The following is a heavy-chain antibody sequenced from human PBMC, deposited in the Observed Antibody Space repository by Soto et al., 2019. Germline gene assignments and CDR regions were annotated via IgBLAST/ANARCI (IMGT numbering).Heavy chain of an antibody. Sequence: ASVKVSCKASRYTFATYAMRWVRQAPGQRVEWMGWINAGNGDTGHSQKFQGRITITSDTSASTAYMELSSLRSEDTAVYYCARSLSSGYSGPAWFDPWGQGSLVTVSS. J-gene: IGHJ5*02. CDR3: ARSLSSGYSGPAWFDP. V-gene: IGHV1-3*01. CDR2: INAGNGDT. CDR1: RYTFATYA. D-gene: IGHD5-12*01.